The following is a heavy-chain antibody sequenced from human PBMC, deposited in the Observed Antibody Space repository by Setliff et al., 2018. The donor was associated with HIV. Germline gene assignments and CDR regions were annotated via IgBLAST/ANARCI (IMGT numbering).Heavy chain of an antibody. D-gene: IGHD4-17*01. CDR2: IYTSGST. CDR3: ARDSYGGNFLFDY. V-gene: IGHV4-61*09. Sequence: SETLSLTCAVSGGSISSGSYYWIWIRQPAGKGLEWIGHIYTSGSTNYNPSLKSRVTISVDTSKNQFSLKLTSVTAADTAVYYCARDSYGGNFLFDYWGQGTLVTVSS. CDR1: GGSISSGSYY. J-gene: IGHJ4*02.